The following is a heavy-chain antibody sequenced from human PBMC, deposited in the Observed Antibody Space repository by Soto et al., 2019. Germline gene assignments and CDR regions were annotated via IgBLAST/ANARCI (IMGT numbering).Heavy chain of an antibody. Sequence: EVQLVQSGAEVKKPGESLRISCKGSGYSFTSYWISWVRQMPGKGLEWMGRIDPSDSYTNYSPSFQGHVTISADKSISTAYLQWSSLKASDTAMYYCARLPLDYSLLDPVAFDYWGQGTLVTVSS. J-gene: IGHJ4*02. CDR1: GYSFTSYW. CDR2: IDPSDSYT. V-gene: IGHV5-10-1*03. CDR3: ARLPLDYSLLDPVAFDY. D-gene: IGHD4-4*01.